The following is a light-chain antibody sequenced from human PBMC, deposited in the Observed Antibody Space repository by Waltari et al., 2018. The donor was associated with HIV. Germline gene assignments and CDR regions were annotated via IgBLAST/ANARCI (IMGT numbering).Light chain of an antibody. J-gene: IGLJ2*01. CDR1: SGHSSYA. V-gene: IGLV4-69*01. Sequence: QLVLTQSPSASASLGASVKLTCTLSSGHSSYAIAWHQQQPEKGPRYLMKLNSDGSHSKGDGIPERFSGSSLRMRLTVIVSLILILRLQSEDEADYYCQTWGTGIVVFGGGTKLTVL. CDR2: LNSDGSH. CDR3: QTWGTGIVV.